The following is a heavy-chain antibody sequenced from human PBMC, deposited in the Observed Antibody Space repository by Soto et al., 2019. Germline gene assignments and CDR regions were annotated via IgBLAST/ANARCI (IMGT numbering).Heavy chain of an antibody. J-gene: IGHJ4*02. Sequence: GGSLRLSCAASGFIFSDKSMHWVRQAPGKGLEWVAVISYDVSNKYYADSVKGRFTISRDNSKNTLYLQMNSLRAEDTALFYCARGIVEIINPFGFDYWGQGALVTVSS. CDR1: GFIFSDKS. V-gene: IGHV3-30-3*01. CDR2: ISYDVSNK. CDR3: ARGIVEIINPFGFDY. D-gene: IGHD3-22*01.